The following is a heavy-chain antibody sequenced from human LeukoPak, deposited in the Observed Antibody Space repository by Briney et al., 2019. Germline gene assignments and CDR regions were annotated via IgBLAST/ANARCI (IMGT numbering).Heavy chain of an antibody. CDR3: ARVDSSGYH. V-gene: IGHV3-66*01. CDR1: GFSVTDNY. Sequence: GGSLRLSCGASGFSVTDNYMSWVRQAPGEGLEWVSVLYTGGSSYYADSVKGRFTISRDNSKNTLYLQMNSLRAEDTAVYYCARVDSSGYHWGQGTLVSVSS. D-gene: IGHD3-22*01. CDR2: LYTGGSS. J-gene: IGHJ4*02.